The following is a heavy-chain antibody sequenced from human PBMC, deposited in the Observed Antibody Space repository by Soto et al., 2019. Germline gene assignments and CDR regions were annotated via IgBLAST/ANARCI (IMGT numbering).Heavy chain of an antibody. CDR1: GGSIRSGAYA. J-gene: IGHJ4*02. CDR2: LYHGGAT. Sequence: LSLTCAVSGGSIRSGAYAWSWIRQPPGEGLEWIGYLYHGGATYSNPSLKNRVTIAGDWSKNQFSLKLKSVTAADTAVYYCARAFTAMGLFDYWGAGILVTVAS. V-gene: IGHV4-30-2*01. CDR3: ARAFTAMGLFDY. D-gene: IGHD5-18*01.